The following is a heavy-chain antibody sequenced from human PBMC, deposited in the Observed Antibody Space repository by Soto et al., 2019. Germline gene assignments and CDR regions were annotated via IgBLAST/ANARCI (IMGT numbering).Heavy chain of an antibody. CDR2: IYPGDSDT. CDR3: ARRIRETGTPGYWFDP. Sequence: EVQLVQSGAEVKKPGESLKISCKGSGYSFTSYWIGWVRQMPGKGLEWMGIIYPGDSDTRYSPSFQGQVTISADKSISTAYLQWSSLKASDTAMYYCARRIRETGTPGYWFDPWGQGTLVTVSS. J-gene: IGHJ5*02. CDR1: GYSFTSYW. D-gene: IGHD1-1*01. V-gene: IGHV5-51*01.